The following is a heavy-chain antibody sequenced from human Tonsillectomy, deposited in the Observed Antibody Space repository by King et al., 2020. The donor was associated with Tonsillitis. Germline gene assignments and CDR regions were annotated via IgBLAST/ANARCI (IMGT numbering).Heavy chain of an antibody. V-gene: IGHV3-33*01. CDR1: GFTLSTYD. CDR3: AGVSLTMTGAFDI. Sequence: VQLVESGGGVVQPGRSLRLSCAASGFTLSTYDMHWVRQAPGKGLEWGAVIWYDGSNKYYADSGKGRFTISRDNSKNTLYLQMNSLRADDTAVYYCAGVSLTMTGAFDIWGQGTMVTVSS. D-gene: IGHD4/OR15-4a*01. CDR2: IWYDGSNK. J-gene: IGHJ3*02.